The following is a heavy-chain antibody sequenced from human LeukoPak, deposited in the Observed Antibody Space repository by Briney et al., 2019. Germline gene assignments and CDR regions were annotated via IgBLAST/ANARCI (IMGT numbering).Heavy chain of an antibody. Sequence: PGGSLRLSCAASGFTSSDYYMSWIRQAPGKGLEWVSYISSSGSTIYYADSVKGRFTISRDNAKNSLYLQMNSLRAQDTAVYYCARGGIRGYSYGSNVFDYWGQGTLVTVSS. CDR3: ARGGIRGYSYGSNVFDY. J-gene: IGHJ4*02. CDR2: ISSSGSTI. CDR1: GFTSSDYY. V-gene: IGHV3-11*04. D-gene: IGHD5-18*01.